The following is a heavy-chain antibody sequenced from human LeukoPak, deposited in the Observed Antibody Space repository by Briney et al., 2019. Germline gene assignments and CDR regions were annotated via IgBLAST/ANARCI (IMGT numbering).Heavy chain of an antibody. CDR1: SDSVSRSDSY. CDR2: IYYSGRT. V-gene: IGHV4-39*01. J-gene: IGHJ1*01. D-gene: IGHD3-22*01. Sequence: SETLSLTCSVSSDSVSRSDSYWDWIRQPPGKGLELIGTIYYSGRTYYSPSLNSRATKSVDPSNNQFSLTLRSVTAADTAVYYYARRRYYDGSGYLEWGQGTLLSVSS. CDR3: ARRRYYDGSGYLE.